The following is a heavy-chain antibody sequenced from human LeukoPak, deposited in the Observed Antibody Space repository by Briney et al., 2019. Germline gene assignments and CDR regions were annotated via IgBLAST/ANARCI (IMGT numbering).Heavy chain of an antibody. D-gene: IGHD2-2*01. CDR1: GGSISSCGYY. Sequence: PSQTLSLTCTVSGGSISSCGYYWSWIRQHPGKGLEWIGYIYYSGSTYYNPSLKSRVTISVDTSKNQFSLKLSSVTAADTAVYYCASGVLGYCSSTSCPPNYYYMDVWGKGTTVTVSS. CDR2: IYYSGST. V-gene: IGHV4-31*03. J-gene: IGHJ6*03. CDR3: ASGVLGYCSSTSCPPNYYYMDV.